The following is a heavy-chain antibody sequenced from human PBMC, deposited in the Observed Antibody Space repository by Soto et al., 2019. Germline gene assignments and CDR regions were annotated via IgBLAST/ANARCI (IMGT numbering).Heavy chain of an antibody. D-gene: IGHD3-10*01. V-gene: IGHV3-23*01. CDR3: AKKVNSGSGSQFFDY. CDR2: FRSGGDDDTT. CDR1: GFTFSSYS. Sequence: VQPGGSLRLSCAASGFTFSSYSMSWVRQAPGKGLEWVSGFRSGGDDDTTYYADSVRGRFTISRDNSKNTLFLQMNSLRAEDTAIYYCAKKVNSGSGSQFFDYWGQGTLVTVSS. J-gene: IGHJ4*02.